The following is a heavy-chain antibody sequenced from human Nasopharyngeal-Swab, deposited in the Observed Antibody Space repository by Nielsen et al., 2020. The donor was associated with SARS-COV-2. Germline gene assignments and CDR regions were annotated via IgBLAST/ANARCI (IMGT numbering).Heavy chain of an antibody. V-gene: IGHV4-59*01. CDR1: GGSISRYY. CDR2: IYYSGST. J-gene: IGHJ2*01. Sequence: SETLSLTCAVSGGSISRYYWSWIRRPPGKGLEWIGYIYYSGSTNYNPSLKSRVTISVDTSKNQFSLKLSSVTAADTAIYYCARDGRSSWYFDLWGRGTLVTVSS. CDR3: ARDGRSSWYFDL.